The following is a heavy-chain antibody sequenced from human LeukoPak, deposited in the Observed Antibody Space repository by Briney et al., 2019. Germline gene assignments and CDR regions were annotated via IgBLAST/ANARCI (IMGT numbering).Heavy chain of an antibody. Sequence: PGGSLRLSCAASGFILSGYWMSWVRQAPGKGLEWVARLHANGDEKNFVGSVQGRFTVTRDNAKNSLYLQMNSLRVEDTAVYYCARGGYSFDYLGQGTLVTVSS. CDR1: GFILSGYW. CDR3: ARGGYSFDY. D-gene: IGHD5-12*01. J-gene: IGHJ4*02. CDR2: LHANGDEK. V-gene: IGHV3-7*01.